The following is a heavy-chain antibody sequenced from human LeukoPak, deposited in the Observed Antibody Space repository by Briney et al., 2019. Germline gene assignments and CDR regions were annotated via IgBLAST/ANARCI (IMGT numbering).Heavy chain of an antibody. CDR1: GESFSGYY. J-gene: IGHJ6*03. CDR2: INHSGRT. V-gene: IGHV4-34*01. Sequence: PSETLSLTCAGYGESFSGYYWTWVRQPPGKGLEWIGDINHSGRTTYNPSLKSRVIISVDTSKNLFSLNLTSVTAADTAVYYCTRPWQRRYYMDVWGKGTTVAVSS. CDR3: TRPWQRRYYMDV.